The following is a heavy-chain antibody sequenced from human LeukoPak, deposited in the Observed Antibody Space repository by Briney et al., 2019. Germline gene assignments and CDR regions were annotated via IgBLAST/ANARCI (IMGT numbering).Heavy chain of an antibody. CDR2: INPNSGGT. J-gene: IGHJ5*02. D-gene: IGHD2-21*01. CDR3: ARVARWMTLGWFDP. Sequence: ASVKVSCKASGYTFTGYYMYWVRQAPGQGLEWMGWINPNSGGTNYAQKFQGRVTMTRDTSISTAYMELSRLRSDDTAVYCCARVARWMTLGWFDPWGQGTLVTVSS. CDR1: GYTFTGYY. V-gene: IGHV1-2*02.